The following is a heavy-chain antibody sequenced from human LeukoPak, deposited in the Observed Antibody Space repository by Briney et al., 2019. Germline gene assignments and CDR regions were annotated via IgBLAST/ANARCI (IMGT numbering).Heavy chain of an antibody. CDR2: IYYSGST. Sequence: SETLSLTCAVYGGSFSGYYWSWIRQPPGKGLEWIGSIYYSGSTYYNPSLKSRVTISVDTSKNQFSLKLSSVTAADTAVYYCARGDDWFDPWGQGTLVTVSS. V-gene: IGHV4-34*01. CDR3: ARGDDWFDP. J-gene: IGHJ5*02. CDR1: GGSFSGYY.